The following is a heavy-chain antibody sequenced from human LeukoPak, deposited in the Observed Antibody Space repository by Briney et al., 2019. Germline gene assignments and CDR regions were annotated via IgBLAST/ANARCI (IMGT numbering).Heavy chain of an antibody. J-gene: IGHJ3*02. CDR3: AKGGYFSYDM. Sequence: GGSLRPSCAASGFTFSTYDMSWVRQTPGKGLEWVSAISGTHAGRQGTTYYADSVKGRFTISRDDSKNTLYLQMHSLRAEDTAIYFCAKGGYFSYDMWGQGTKVTVSP. CDR1: GFTFSTYD. V-gene: IGHV3-23*01. D-gene: IGHD5-18*01. CDR2: ISGTHAGRQGTT.